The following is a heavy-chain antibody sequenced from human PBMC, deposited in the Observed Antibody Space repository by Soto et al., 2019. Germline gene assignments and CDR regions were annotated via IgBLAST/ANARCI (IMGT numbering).Heavy chain of an antibody. CDR2: ISYDGSKK. J-gene: IGHJ4*02. CDR1: GFTFSING. V-gene: IGHV3-30*18. D-gene: IGHD3-16*01. Sequence: QVQLVESGGGVVQPGRSLRLSCAASGFTFSINGMHWVRQAPGKGLEWVAVISYDGSKKYYADSVKGRLTISRDNSKKTLYLQVDSLRTEDTAVYYCAKDRVESGLGEVDYWGQGTLVTVSS. CDR3: AKDRVESGLGEVDY.